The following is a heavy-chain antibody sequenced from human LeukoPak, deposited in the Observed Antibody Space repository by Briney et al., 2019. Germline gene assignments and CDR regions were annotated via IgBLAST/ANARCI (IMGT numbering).Heavy chain of an antibody. J-gene: IGHJ6*03. Sequence: GESLKISCKGSGYSFTSYWIGWVRQVPGKGLEWMGIIYPGDSDTRYSPSFQGQVTISADKSISTAYLQWSSLKASDTAMYYCARGGESSGPNYYYYYYMDVWGKGTTVTVSS. D-gene: IGHD6-19*01. CDR2: IYPGDSDT. CDR3: ARGGESSGPNYYYYYYMDV. V-gene: IGHV5-51*01. CDR1: GYSFTSYW.